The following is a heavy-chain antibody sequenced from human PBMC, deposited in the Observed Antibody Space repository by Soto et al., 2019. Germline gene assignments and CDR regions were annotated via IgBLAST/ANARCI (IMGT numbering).Heavy chain of an antibody. Sequence: SVKVSCKASGGTFSSYAISWVRQAPGQGLEWMGGIIPIFGTANYAQKFQGRVTITADKSTSTAYMELSSLRSEDTAVYYCAYARFLEDNWFDPWGQGTLVTVSS. CDR3: AYARFLEDNWFDP. J-gene: IGHJ5*02. CDR1: GGTFSSYA. V-gene: IGHV1-69*06. D-gene: IGHD3-3*01. CDR2: IIPIFGTA.